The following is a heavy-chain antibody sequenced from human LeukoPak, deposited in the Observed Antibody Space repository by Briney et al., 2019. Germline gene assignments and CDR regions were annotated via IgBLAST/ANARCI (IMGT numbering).Heavy chain of an antibody. V-gene: IGHV4-4*07. CDR1: GGSISSYY. CDR2: IYTSGGT. D-gene: IGHD2-15*01. CDR3: AREAAPGAFDI. Sequence: PSETLSLTCTVSGGSISSYYWSWIRQPAGKGLEWIGRIYTSGGTNYNPPLKSRVTMSVDTSKSQFSLKLSSVTAADTAVYYCAREAAPGAFDIWGQGTMVTVSS. J-gene: IGHJ3*02.